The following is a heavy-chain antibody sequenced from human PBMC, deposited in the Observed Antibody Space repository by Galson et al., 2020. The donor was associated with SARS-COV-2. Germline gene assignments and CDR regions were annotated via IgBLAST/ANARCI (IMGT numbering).Heavy chain of an antibody. CDR1: GFTFSSYA. Sequence: GGSLRLSCAASGFTFSSYAIHWVRQAPGKGLEYVSAISRDGSSTHYENSVKGRFTISRDNSKSTVFLQMGSLRAEDMAMYYCARVRFYYDFWSGYDYWGQGALVTVSS. V-gene: IGHV3-64*01. CDR2: ISRDGSST. D-gene: IGHD3-3*01. CDR3: ARVRFYYDFWSGYDY. J-gene: IGHJ4*02.